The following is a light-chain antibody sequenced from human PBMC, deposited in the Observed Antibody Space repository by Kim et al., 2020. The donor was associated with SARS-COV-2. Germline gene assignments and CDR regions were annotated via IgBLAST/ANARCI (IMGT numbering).Light chain of an antibody. CDR2: GKN. Sequence: SSELTQDPAVSVALGQTVRITCQGDSLRRYYASWYQQKPGQAPVLVIYGKNNRPSGIPDRFSGSTSGNTASLTITGAQAEEEAVYYCKSRDSSGKVVFGGGTKLTV. CDR3: KSRDSSGKVV. CDR1: SLRRYY. V-gene: IGLV3-19*01. J-gene: IGLJ2*01.